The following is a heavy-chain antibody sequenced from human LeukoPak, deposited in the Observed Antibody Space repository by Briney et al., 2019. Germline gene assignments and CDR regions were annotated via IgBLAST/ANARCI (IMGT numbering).Heavy chain of an antibody. V-gene: IGHV3-73*01. D-gene: IGHD6-13*01. J-gene: IGHJ6*02. CDR3: TSSPGPTAAAGTRYYYYYGMDV. CDR1: GFTFSGSA. Sequence: GGSLRLSCAASGFTFSGSAMHWVRQASGKGLEWVGRIRSKANSYATAYAASVKGRFTISRDDSKNTAYLQMNSLKTEDTAVYYCTSSPGPTAAAGTRYYYYYGMDVWGQGTTVTVSS. CDR2: IRSKANSYAT.